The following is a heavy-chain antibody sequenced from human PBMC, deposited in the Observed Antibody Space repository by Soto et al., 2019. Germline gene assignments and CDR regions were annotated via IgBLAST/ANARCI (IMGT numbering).Heavy chain of an antibody. D-gene: IGHD2-2*01. CDR3: ARQRPATSDPVDY. Sequence: ESLKVSRNGSGYSFASYWIIWVRQMPGKGLEWMGRIDPSDSYTNYSPSFQGHVTISADKSISTAYLQWSSLKASDTAMYYCARQRPATSDPVDYWGQGTVVTVSS. J-gene: IGHJ4*02. CDR1: GYSFASYW. CDR2: IDPSDSYT. V-gene: IGHV5-10-1*01.